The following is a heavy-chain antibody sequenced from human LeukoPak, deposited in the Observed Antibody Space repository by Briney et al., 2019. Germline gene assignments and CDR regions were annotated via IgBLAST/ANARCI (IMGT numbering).Heavy chain of an antibody. J-gene: IGHJ4*02. CDR3: ARDPKGGFSYGWGAFDI. CDR2: ISYDGNNK. Sequence: GGSLRLSCAASGFTFTSYSMNWVRQAPGKGLEWVAIISYDGNNKYYADSVKGRFIISRDNSKKMLYLQMNSLRAEDTAVYYCARDPKGGFSYGWGAFDIWGQGTLVTVSS. V-gene: IGHV3-30-3*01. CDR1: GFTFTSYS. D-gene: IGHD5-18*01.